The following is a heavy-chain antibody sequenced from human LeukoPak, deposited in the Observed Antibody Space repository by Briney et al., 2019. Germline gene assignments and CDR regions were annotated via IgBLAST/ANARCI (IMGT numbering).Heavy chain of an antibody. CDR2: IYYSGST. J-gene: IGHJ4*02. V-gene: IGHV4-39*07. CDR3: ARRGYSYGAFDY. D-gene: IGHD5-18*01. Sequence: PSETLSLTCTVSGGSISSSSYYWGWIRQPPGKGLEWIGSIYYSGSTNYNPSLKSRVTISVDTSKNQFSLKLSSVTAADTAVYYCARRGYSYGAFDYWGQGTLVTVSS. CDR1: GGSISSSSYY.